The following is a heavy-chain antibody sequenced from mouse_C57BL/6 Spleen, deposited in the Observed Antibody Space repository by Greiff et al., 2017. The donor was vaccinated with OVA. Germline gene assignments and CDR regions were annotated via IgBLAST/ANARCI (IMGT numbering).Heavy chain of an antibody. CDR1: GYTFTDYY. J-gene: IGHJ1*03. CDR2: IYPGSGNT. V-gene: IGHV1-76*01. Sequence: VQLQQSGAELVRPGASVKLSCKASGYTFTDYYINWVKQRPGQGLEWIARIYPGSGNTYYNEKFKGKATLTAEKSSSTAYMQLSSLTSKDSAVYFCARGVGRYFDVWGTGTTVTVSS. CDR3: ARGVGRYFDV. D-gene: IGHD4-1*01.